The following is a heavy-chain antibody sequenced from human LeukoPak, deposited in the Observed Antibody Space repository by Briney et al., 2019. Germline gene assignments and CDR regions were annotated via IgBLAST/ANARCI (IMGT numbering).Heavy chain of an antibody. CDR2: INPNSGGT. Sequence: GASVKVSCKASGYTFTGYYMHWVPQAPGQGLEWMGWINPNSGGTNYAQTFQGRVTMTRDTSISTAYMELSRLRSDDTAVYYCARETRDGSGSYLLWGQGTLVTVSS. V-gene: IGHV1-2*02. CDR3: ARETRDGSGSYLL. CDR1: GYTFTGYY. D-gene: IGHD3-10*01. J-gene: IGHJ4*02.